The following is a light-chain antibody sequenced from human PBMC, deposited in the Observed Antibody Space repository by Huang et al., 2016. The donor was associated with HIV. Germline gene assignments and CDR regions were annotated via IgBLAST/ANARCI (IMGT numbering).Light chain of an antibody. CDR1: QSFHSY. Sequence: EIVLPQSPATLSLSPGERATRSSRASQSFHSYLAWYQQTPGQAPNLLIYDASNRATGSPSRCSGSGSGTNFTFTISNRQSEDFAVYYCQQQSAWPLTFGGGTKVEI. CDR3: QQQSAWPLT. CDR2: DAS. V-gene: IGKV3-11*01. J-gene: IGKJ4*01.